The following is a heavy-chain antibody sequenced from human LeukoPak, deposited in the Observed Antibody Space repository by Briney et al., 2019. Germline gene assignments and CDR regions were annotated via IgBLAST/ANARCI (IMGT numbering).Heavy chain of an antibody. D-gene: IGHD6-19*01. J-gene: IGHJ4*02. CDR3: ARDQVVSGWTFDY. Sequence: SQTLSLTCAISGDSVSSNSVAWNWIRQSPSRGLEWLGRTYYRSKWYNDYAVSVKSRITINPDTSKNQFSLQLNSVTPEDTAVYHCARDQVVSGWTFDYWGQGTLVTVSS. V-gene: IGHV6-1*01. CDR2: TYYRSKWYN. CDR1: GDSVSSNSVA.